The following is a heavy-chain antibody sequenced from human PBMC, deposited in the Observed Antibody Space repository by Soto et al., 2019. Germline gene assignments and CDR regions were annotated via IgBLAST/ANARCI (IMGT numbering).Heavy chain of an antibody. D-gene: IGHD3-3*01. CDR3: ARVESPYYDFWSGLGNAFDI. CDR2: IIPIFGTA. Sequence: SVKVSCKASGGTFSSYAISWVRQAPGQGLEWMGGIIPIFGTANYAQKFQGRVTITADKSTSTAYMELSSLRSEDTAVYYCARVESPYYDFWSGLGNAFDIWGQGTMVTVS. V-gene: IGHV1-69*06. CDR1: GGTFSSYA. J-gene: IGHJ3*02.